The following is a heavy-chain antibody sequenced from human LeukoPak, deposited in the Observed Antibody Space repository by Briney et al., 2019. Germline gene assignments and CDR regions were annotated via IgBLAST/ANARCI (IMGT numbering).Heavy chain of an antibody. D-gene: IGHD1-14*01. V-gene: IGHV4-59*08. CDR2: IYYSGST. Sequence: SETLSLTCTVSGGSISSYYWGWIRQPPGKGLEWIGYIYYSGSTNYNPSLKSRVTISVDTSKNQLSLKLNSVTAADTAVYYCARHPPSYKGAFDMWGQGTMVTVSS. J-gene: IGHJ3*02. CDR1: GGSISSYY. CDR3: ARHPPSYKGAFDM.